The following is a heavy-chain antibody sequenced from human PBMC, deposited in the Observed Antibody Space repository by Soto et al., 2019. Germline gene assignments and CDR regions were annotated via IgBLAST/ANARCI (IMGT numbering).Heavy chain of an antibody. J-gene: IGHJ4*02. CDR3: ARAPHDSSGYYEYYFDY. D-gene: IGHD3-22*01. Sequence: QVQLQESGPGLVKPSETLSLTCSVSGGSISRYYWSWIRQPPGKGLEWIGYISYSGSTNYNPSLKSRVTISVDTSKSQFSLKLSSVTAADTAVYYCARAPHDSSGYYEYYFDYWGQGTLVTVSS. CDR2: ISYSGST. CDR1: GGSISRYY. V-gene: IGHV4-59*01.